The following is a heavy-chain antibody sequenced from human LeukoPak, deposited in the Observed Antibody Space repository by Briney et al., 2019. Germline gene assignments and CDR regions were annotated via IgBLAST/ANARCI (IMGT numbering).Heavy chain of an antibody. CDR3: ATIYGDFSDFDS. CDR2: VTHDGRI. CDR1: GGSFSDYY. D-gene: IGHD4-17*01. V-gene: IGHV4-34*01. J-gene: IGHJ4*02. Sequence: SETLSLTCAVYGGSFSDYYWNWIRQPPGKGLQWIGEVTHDGRINYNPSLRGRVTISVDTSMNQFSLRLTSVTAADTAVYYCATIYGDFSDFDSWAQGTLVTVSS.